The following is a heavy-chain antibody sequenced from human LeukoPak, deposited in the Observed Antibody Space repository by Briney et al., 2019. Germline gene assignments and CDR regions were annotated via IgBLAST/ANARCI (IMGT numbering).Heavy chain of an antibody. CDR1: GFPFRNYA. J-gene: IGHJ5*02. V-gene: IGHV3-23*01. CDR2: ISGSGGTT. Sequence: PGRSLRLSCAASGFPFRNYAMSWVRQAPGKGLEWVSGISGSGGTTFYADSVKGRFTISRDNSKNTLNLQMKSLSVEDTAVYYCAKGNPYGSSGYSAWGQGTLVTVSS. D-gene: IGHD3-22*01. CDR3: AKGNPYGSSGYSA.